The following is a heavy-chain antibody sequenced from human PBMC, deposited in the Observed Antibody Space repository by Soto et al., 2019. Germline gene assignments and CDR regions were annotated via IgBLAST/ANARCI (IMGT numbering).Heavy chain of an antibody. D-gene: IGHD4-17*01. J-gene: IGHJ6*02. CDR1: HGSISSGHSY. Sequence: SETLSFTCTVSHGSISSGHSYWCWIRPPPGKGLECIGYIYYSGSTYYNPSLKSRVTISVDTPETQFCLTLSSFTAANTALYYCARGTTVTTGGYYYYYYGMDVWGQGTTVTVSS. CDR2: IYYSGST. V-gene: IGHV4-30-4*01. CDR3: ARGTTVTTGGYYYYYYGMDV.